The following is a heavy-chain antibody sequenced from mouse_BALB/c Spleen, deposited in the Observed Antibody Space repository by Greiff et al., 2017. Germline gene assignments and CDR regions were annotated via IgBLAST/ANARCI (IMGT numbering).Heavy chain of an antibody. CDR3: AKNDGKEAWYFDV. D-gene: IGHD2-1*01. CDR2: IWRGGST. V-gene: IGHV2-5-1*01. J-gene: IGHJ1*01. Sequence: VQLQQPGPSLVQPSQSLSITCTVSGFSLTSYGVHWVRQSPGKGLEWLGVIWRGGSTDYNAAFMSRLSITKDNSKSQVFFKMNSLQADDTAIYYCAKNDGKEAWYFDVWGAGTTVTVSS. CDR1: GFSLTSYG.